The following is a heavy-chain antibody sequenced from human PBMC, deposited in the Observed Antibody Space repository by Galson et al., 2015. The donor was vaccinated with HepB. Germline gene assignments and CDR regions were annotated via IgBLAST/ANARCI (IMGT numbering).Heavy chain of an antibody. V-gene: IGHV3-33*01. Sequence: SLRLSCAASGFTFSNYGMHWVRQAPGKGLEWVAVIWYDGSNKDYADFVKGRFTISRDNSKNTLYLQMNSLRVEDTAVYYCTRVNGGWYEYYCYGMDVWGQGTTVTVS. J-gene: IGHJ6*02. CDR1: GFTFSNYG. CDR3: TRVNGGWYEYYCYGMDV. D-gene: IGHD6-19*01. CDR2: IWYDGSNK.